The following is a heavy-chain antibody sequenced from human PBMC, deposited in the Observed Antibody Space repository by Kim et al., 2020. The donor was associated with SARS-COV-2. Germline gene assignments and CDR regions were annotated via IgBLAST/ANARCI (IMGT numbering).Heavy chain of an antibody. Sequence: GGSLRLSCAASGFTFSSYAMSWVRQAPGKGLEWVSAISGSGGSTYYADSVKGRFTISRDNSKDTLYLQMNSLRAEDTAVYYCAKGGIRGVRLVGFDYWGQGTLVTVSS. J-gene: IGHJ4*02. D-gene: IGHD3-10*01. CDR1: GFTFSSYA. V-gene: IGHV3-23*01. CDR3: AKGGIRGVRLVGFDY. CDR2: ISGSGGST.